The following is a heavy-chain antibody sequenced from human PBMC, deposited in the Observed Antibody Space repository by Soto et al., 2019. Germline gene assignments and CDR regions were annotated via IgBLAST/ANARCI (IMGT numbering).Heavy chain of an antibody. V-gene: IGHV4-61*01. D-gene: IGHD6-6*01. CDR3: AREFSNSPEAFDS. Sequence: PSDTLSLTCTVSGGSVNSDTFYWSWIRQPPGRGLEWIGYIYYTGSTNYNPSLKSRVTISINTSRNQFSLKLTSVTAADTAVYYCAREFSNSPEAFDSWGQGSLVTVSS. J-gene: IGHJ4*02. CDR2: IYYTGST. CDR1: GGSVNSDTFY.